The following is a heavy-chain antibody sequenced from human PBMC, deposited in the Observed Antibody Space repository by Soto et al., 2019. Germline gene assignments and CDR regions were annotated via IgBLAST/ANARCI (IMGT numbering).Heavy chain of an antibody. V-gene: IGHV4-30-2*01. D-gene: IGHD4-4*01. CDR3: ARSRDGYSFYFYYGMDG. CDR2: IYHSGST. Sequence: PSETLSLTCAVSGGSISSGGYSWSWIRQPPGKGLEWIGYIYHSGSTYYNPSLKSRVTISVDRSKNQFSLKLSSVTAEDTAVYYCARSRDGYSFYFYYGMDGWGQGTTVTVSS. J-gene: IGHJ6*02. CDR1: GGSISSGGYS.